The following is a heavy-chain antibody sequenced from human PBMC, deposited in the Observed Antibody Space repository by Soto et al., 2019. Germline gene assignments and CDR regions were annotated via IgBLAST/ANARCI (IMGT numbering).Heavy chain of an antibody. J-gene: IGHJ4*02. CDR2: VFSSGTP. CDR1: GYFISSGGYY. Sequence: QVQLQESGPGLVKPSQTLSLTCTVSGYFISSGGYYWSWIRQLPGKGLEWIGYVFSSGTPYYNPSLKSRFSMSVDTSKNQFSLNLTSVSAADTAVYYCARADSSGYYFVYWGQGTLVTVFS. V-gene: IGHV4-31*03. D-gene: IGHD3-22*01. CDR3: ARADSSGYYFVY.